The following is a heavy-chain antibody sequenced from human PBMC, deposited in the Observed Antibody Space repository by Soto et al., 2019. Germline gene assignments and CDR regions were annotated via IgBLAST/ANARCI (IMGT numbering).Heavy chain of an antibody. Sequence: SGGSLRLSCAASGFTFSSFAMHWVRQAPGKGLEWVAIISSDGTNKYYADSVKGRFTISRDNSKNTLYLQMNSLRAEDTAVYYCAGTTVTLNYWGHGTLVTVSS. CDR3: AGTTVTLNY. V-gene: IGHV3-30-3*01. CDR1: GFTFSSFA. D-gene: IGHD4-17*01. J-gene: IGHJ4*01. CDR2: ISSDGTNK.